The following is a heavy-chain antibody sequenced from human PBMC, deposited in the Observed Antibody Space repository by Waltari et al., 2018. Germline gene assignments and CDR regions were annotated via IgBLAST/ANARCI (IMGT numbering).Heavy chain of an antibody. CDR2: ISSGSTYI. CDR1: GITFRSYS. V-gene: IGHV3-21*01. D-gene: IGHD3-3*01. Sequence: DVQLVESGGGPVKPGESLRLSCVASGITFRSYSKHWVRQAPGKGLEWVSSISSGSTYIYYAASVKGRFTISRDDAKTSLFLQMNSLRDEDTAVYYCGRDWSGWDTWGQGTLVTVSS. J-gene: IGHJ5*02. CDR3: GRDWSGWDT.